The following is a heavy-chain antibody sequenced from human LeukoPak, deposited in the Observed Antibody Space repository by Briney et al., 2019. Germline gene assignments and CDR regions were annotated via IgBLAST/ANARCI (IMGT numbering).Heavy chain of an antibody. CDR3: ANDGYYDSSG. V-gene: IGHV3-30*02. D-gene: IGHD3-22*01. CDR2: IRYDGSNK. CDR1: GFTFSSYG. Sequence: PWGSLRLSCAASGFTFSSYGMHWVRQAPGKGLEWVAFIRYDGSNKYYADSVKGRFTISRDNSKNTLYLQMNSLRAEDTAVYYCANDGYYDSSGRGQGTLVTVSS. J-gene: IGHJ4*02.